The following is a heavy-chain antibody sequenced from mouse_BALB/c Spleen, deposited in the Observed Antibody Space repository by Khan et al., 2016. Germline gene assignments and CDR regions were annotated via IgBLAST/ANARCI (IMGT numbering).Heavy chain of an antibody. J-gene: IGHJ2*01. CDR1: GDSITSGY. CDR3: ASYLLSYFDY. CDR2: ISYRGIT. Sequence: EVQLQESGPSLVKPSQTLSLTCSVTGDSITSGYWNWIRKFPGHKLEYMGYISYRGITYYSPSLKRRISITRDTSKNQYFLHLSSVTTEDTATYFCASYLLSYFDYWGQGTTLTVSS. V-gene: IGHV3-8*02. D-gene: IGHD2-1*01.